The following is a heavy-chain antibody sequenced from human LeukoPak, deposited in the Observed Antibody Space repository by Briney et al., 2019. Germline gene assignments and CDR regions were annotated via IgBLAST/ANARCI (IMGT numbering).Heavy chain of an antibody. CDR1: GFTFNNYA. D-gene: IGHD6-25*01. J-gene: IGHJ4*02. V-gene: IGHV3-23*01. CDR3: AKFFAPSGGGSGWPWVIDY. Sequence: GGSLRLSCTASGFTFNNYAMTWVRQAPGNGLEWLSAISGSGGTTYSAGSVKGRFSISRDNSQNTLFLQMYSLRAEGTAVYYCAKFFAPSGGGSGWPWVIDYWGQGTLVTVSS. CDR2: ISGSGGTT.